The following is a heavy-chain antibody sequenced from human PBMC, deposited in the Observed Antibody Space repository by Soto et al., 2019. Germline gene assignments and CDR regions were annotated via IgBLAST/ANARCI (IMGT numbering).Heavy chain of an antibody. D-gene: IGHD1-26*01. Sequence: SETLSLTCTVSGGSISSYYWSWIRQPPGQGLEWIGYIYYRGNTNFNPSLKGRVTISIDTSKNQFSLKLTSVTVADTAVYYCARVRGYSGSYYFDYWGLGTVVTVSS. J-gene: IGHJ4*02. V-gene: IGHV4-59*01. CDR3: ARVRGYSGSYYFDY. CDR1: GGSISSYY. CDR2: IYYRGNT.